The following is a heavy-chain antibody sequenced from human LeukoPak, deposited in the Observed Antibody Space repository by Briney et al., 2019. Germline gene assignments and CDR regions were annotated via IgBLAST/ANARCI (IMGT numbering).Heavy chain of an antibody. Sequence: PSETLSLTCAVYGGSFSGYYWSWIRQPPGKGLEWIGEINHSGSTNYNPSLKSRVTISVDTSKNQFSLKLSSVTAADTAAYYCARDIVATQYYFDYWGQGTLVTVSS. J-gene: IGHJ4*02. CDR3: ARDIVATQYYFDY. D-gene: IGHD5-12*01. CDR2: INHSGST. CDR1: GGSFSGYY. V-gene: IGHV4-34*01.